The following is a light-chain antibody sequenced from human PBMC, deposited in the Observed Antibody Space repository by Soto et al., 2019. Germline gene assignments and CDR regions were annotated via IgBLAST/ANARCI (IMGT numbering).Light chain of an antibody. J-gene: IGKJ5*01. CDR1: QSVSSS. V-gene: IGKV3-15*01. CDR3: QQHNNWIT. Sequence: EVMMTQSPATLSVSPGERATVSCRASQSVSSSLAWYQQKPGQAPRLLIYGASTRATGIPARFSGSGSGTEFTLTISSLQSEDFAVYYCQQHNNWITFGQGTRLENK. CDR2: GAS.